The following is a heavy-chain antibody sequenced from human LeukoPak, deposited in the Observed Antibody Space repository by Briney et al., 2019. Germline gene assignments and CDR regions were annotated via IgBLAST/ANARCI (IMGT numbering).Heavy chain of an antibody. CDR3: ARDNNGLYFGVRGFDI. D-gene: IGHD3-3*01. CDR2: IYTSGST. CDR1: GGSMNTHY. Sequence: SETLSLTCSVSGGSMNTHYWNWTRQPAGKGLEWIGRIYTSGSTNHNPSLKSRVIMSLDTSKSQFSLSLSSVTAADTAVYYCARDNNGLYFGVRGFDIWGQGKMVIVSS. J-gene: IGHJ3*02. V-gene: IGHV4-4*07.